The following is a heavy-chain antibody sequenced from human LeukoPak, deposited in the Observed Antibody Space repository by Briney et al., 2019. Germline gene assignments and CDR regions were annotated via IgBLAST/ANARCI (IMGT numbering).Heavy chain of an antibody. CDR2: IYHSGST. CDR3: ARGDYDILTGYYF. V-gene: IGHV4-38-2*01. CDR1: GYSISSGYY. J-gene: IGHJ4*02. Sequence: PSETLSLTCDVSGYSISSGYYWGWIRQPPGKGLEWIGSIYHSGSTYYNPSLKSRVTISVDTSKNQCSLKLSSVTAADTAVYYCARGDYDILTGYYFWGQGTLVTVSS. D-gene: IGHD3-9*01.